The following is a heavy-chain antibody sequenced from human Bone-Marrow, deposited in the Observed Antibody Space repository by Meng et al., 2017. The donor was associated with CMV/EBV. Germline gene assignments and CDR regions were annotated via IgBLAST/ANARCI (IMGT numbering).Heavy chain of an antibody. CDR1: GGSISSSSYY. D-gene: IGHD2-15*01. CDR2: IYYSGST. CDR3: ARDKSGGKSPRYFDL. V-gene: IGHV4-39*07. J-gene: IGHJ2*01. Sequence: GSLRLSCTVSGGSISSSSYYWGWIRQPPGKGLEWIGSIYYSGSTYYNPSLKSRVTISVDTSKNQFSLKLSSVTAADTAVYYCARDKSGGKSPRYFDLGGRGTLVTVSS.